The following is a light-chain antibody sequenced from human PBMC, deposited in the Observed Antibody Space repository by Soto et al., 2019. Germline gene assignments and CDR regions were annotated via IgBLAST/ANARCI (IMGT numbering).Light chain of an antibody. V-gene: IGKV3-11*01. CDR3: QQRSSWT. Sequence: EIVLTQSPATLSLSPGERATLSCRASQSVSSFLGWYQQKPGQAPRLLIYDASNRATGIPPRFSGRGSGTDFTLTISSLEPEDFAVYYCQQRSSWTFGQGTKVEIK. CDR2: DAS. J-gene: IGKJ1*01. CDR1: QSVSSF.